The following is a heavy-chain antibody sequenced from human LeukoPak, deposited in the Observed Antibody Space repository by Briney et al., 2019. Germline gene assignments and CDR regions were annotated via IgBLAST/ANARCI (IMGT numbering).Heavy chain of an antibody. V-gene: IGHV3-30*04. CDR1: GFTFSSYA. CDR2: ISYDGRYK. CDR3: ARARYISSWDGFDI. D-gene: IGHD6-13*01. Sequence: PGRSLRLSCAASGFTFSSYAIHWVRQAPGKGLEWVTIISYDGRYKYYADSAKGRFTISRDNSKNTLLLQMNSLRVEDTAVYYCARARYISSWDGFDIWGQGTMVTVSS. J-gene: IGHJ3*02.